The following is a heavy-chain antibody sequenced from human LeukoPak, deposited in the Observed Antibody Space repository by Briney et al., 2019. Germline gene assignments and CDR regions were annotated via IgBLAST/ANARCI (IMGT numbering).Heavy chain of an antibody. Sequence: GGSLRLSCAASGFTFSSYWMHWVRQAPGKGLVWVSRINSDGSSTSYADSVKGRFTISRDNAKNTLYLQMNSLRAEDTAVYYCAREYSSSWYLGSWGQGTLVTVSS. CDR2: INSDGSST. D-gene: IGHD6-13*01. J-gene: IGHJ5*02. V-gene: IGHV3-74*01. CDR1: GFTFSSYW. CDR3: AREYSSSWYLGS.